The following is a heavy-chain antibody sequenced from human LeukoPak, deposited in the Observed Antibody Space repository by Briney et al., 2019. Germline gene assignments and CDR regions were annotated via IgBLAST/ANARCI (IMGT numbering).Heavy chain of an antibody. J-gene: IGHJ4*02. Sequence: SETLSLTCTVSGGSISSSSYYWGWIRQPPGKGLEWIGSIYYSGSTYFNPSLKSRVTISVDTSKNQFSLKLSSVTAADTAVYYCARGRDGSGSSYFDYWGQGTLVTVSS. CDR1: GGSISSSSYY. CDR2: IYYSGST. CDR3: ARGRDGSGSSYFDY. D-gene: IGHD3-10*01. V-gene: IGHV4-39*07.